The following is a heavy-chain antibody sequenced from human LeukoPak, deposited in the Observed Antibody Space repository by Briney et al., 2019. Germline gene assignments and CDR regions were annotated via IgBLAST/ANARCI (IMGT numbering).Heavy chain of an antibody. V-gene: IGHV4-59*01. CDR2: IYYSGNT. CDR3: ASEKYDDYSLDY. J-gene: IGHJ4*02. CDR1: GGSISSYY. Sequence: PSETLSLTCTVSGGSISSYYWSWIRQPPGKGLEWIGYIYYSGNTNYNPSLKSRVTISVDTSKNQFSLKLSSVTAADTAVYYCASEKYDDYSLDYWGQGTLVTVSS. D-gene: IGHD4-17*01.